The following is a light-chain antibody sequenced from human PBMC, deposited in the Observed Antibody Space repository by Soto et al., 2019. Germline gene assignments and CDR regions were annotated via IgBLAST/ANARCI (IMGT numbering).Light chain of an antibody. CDR3: QQLNSPLT. CDR2: AAS. CDR1: EGISSY. J-gene: IGKJ5*01. Sequence: DIQLTQAPSFLSPSLGDRVSIPCRASEGISSYVAWYQQNRGKAPMLLIYAASTLHSSVPWRSSGGSAGTEFTLTSSRLQPEDVAYYCQQQLNSPLTFGQGTRLEIK. V-gene: IGKV1-9*01.